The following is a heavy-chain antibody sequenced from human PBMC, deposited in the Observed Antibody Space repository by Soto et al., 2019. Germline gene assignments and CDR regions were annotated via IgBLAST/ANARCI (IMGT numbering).Heavy chain of an antibody. J-gene: IGHJ6*02. CDR3: ARLAAAGPYYYYGMDV. D-gene: IGHD6-13*01. CDR1: GGTFSSYA. V-gene: IGHV1-69*01. Sequence: QVQLVQSGAEVKKPGSSVKVSCKASGGTFSSYAISWVRQAPGQGLEWMGGIIPIFGTANYAQKFQGRVTIAADEYTSTAYMELSSLRSEDTAVYYCARLAAAGPYYYYGMDVWGQGTTVTVSS. CDR2: IIPIFGTA.